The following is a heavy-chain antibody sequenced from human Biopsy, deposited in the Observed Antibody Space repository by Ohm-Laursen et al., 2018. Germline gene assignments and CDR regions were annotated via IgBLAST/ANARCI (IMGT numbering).Heavy chain of an antibody. CDR2: INPSGSTT. Sequence: ASVKVSCRASGYSFTSYYMHWVRQAPGQGPEWMGMINPSGSTTSYPQIFQGRVTMTRDTSKSTVYMELSSLRSADTAVYFCARNTGWYGDLYYFDYWGQGTLVTVSS. J-gene: IGHJ4*02. CDR3: ARNTGWYGDLYYFDY. D-gene: IGHD6-19*01. V-gene: IGHV1-46*01. CDR1: GYSFTSYY.